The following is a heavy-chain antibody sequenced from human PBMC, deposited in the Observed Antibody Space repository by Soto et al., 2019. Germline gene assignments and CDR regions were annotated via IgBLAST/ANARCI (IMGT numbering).Heavy chain of an antibody. Sequence: LSLTCAVYGGAFSGYYWSWIRQPPGKGLEWIGEINHSGSTNYNPSLKSRVTISVDTSKNQFSLKLSSVTAADTAVYYCARGGGVQLWPHYYYYYRMDVWGQGTTVPVSS. CDR2: INHSGST. D-gene: IGHD5-18*01. CDR3: ARGGGVQLWPHYYYYYRMDV. CDR1: GGAFSGYY. V-gene: IGHV4-34*01. J-gene: IGHJ6*02.